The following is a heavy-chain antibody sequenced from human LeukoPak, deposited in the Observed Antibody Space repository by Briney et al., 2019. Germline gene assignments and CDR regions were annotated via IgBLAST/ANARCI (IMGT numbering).Heavy chain of an antibody. CDR2: ISGSGGST. CDR3: ATRNFYDRNGYYYEYYFDF. J-gene: IGHJ4*02. D-gene: IGHD3-22*01. CDR1: GLSFSNYA. Sequence: GGSLRLSCAASGLSFSNYAMSWVRQAPGEGPEWVSGISGSGGSTYYADSVKGRFTISRDNSKNTLFLQMNGLRAEDTALYYCATRNFYDRNGYYYEYYFDFWGQGTLVTVSS. V-gene: IGHV3-23*01.